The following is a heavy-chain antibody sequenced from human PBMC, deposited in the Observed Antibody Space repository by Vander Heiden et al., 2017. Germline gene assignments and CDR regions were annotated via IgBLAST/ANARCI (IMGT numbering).Heavy chain of an antibody. Sequence: QLQLQESGPGLVKPSETLSLTCTVSGCSISSSSYYWGWIRQPPGKGLEWIGSIYYSGSTYYNPSLKSRVTISVDTSKNQFSLKLSSVTAADTAVYYCARRVWIAVAGKFDYWGQGTLVTVSS. CDR3: ARRVWIAVAGKFDY. CDR1: GCSISSSSYY. CDR2: IYYSGST. J-gene: IGHJ4*02. D-gene: IGHD6-19*01. V-gene: IGHV4-39*01.